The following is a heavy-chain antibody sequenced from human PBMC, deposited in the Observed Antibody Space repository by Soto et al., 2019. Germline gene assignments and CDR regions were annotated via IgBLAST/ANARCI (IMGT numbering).Heavy chain of an antibody. D-gene: IGHD3-16*01. CDR3: VHKGEGDRILDF. V-gene: IGHV2-5*02. CDR1: GFSLNTRGVG. Sequence: SGPTLVNPTQPLTLTCTFSGFSLNTRGVGVGWIRQPPGKALEWLTLIYWDDAKEYSPSLKSRLTITKDTSKNQVVLIMTNMDPVDTATYYCVHKGEGDRILDFWGQGALVTVSS. J-gene: IGHJ4*02. CDR2: IYWDDAK.